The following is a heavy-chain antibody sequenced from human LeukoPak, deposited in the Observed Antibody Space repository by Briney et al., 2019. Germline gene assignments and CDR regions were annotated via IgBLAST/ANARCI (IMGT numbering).Heavy chain of an antibody. J-gene: IGHJ6*04. CDR2: IKSKTDGGTT. CDR3: AKVISGLLLQGAFDI. V-gene: IGHV3-15*01. CDR1: GFTVSSNY. Sequence: GGSLRLSCAASGFTVSSNYMSWVRQAPGKGLEWVGRIKSKTDGGTTDYAAPVKGRFTISRDDSKNTLYLQMNSLRAEDTAVYYCAKVISGLLLQGAFDIWGKGTTVTVSS. D-gene: IGHD3-3*02.